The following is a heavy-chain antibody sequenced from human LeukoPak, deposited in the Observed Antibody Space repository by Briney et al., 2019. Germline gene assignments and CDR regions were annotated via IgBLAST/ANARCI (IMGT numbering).Heavy chain of an antibody. Sequence: SGPTLVNPTQTLTLTCTFSGFSLSTSGVGVGWIRQPPGKALECLALIYWDDDKRYSPSLKSRLTLTKDTSKNRVVLTMTNMDPVETATYYCAHSGYVDTSDPLPPDYWGQGTLVTVSS. CDR3: AHSGYVDTSDPLPPDY. CDR2: IYWDDDK. V-gene: IGHV2-5*02. D-gene: IGHD3-22*01. J-gene: IGHJ4*02. CDR1: GFSLSTSGVG.